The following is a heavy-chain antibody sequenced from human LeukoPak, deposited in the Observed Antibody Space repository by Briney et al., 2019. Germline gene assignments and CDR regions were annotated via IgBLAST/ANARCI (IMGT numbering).Heavy chain of an antibody. CDR2: IYSGGST. V-gene: IGHV3-66*01. D-gene: IGHD3-22*01. J-gene: IGHJ3*02. Sequence: GGSLRLSRAVSGFTVSSTYMSWVRQAPGKGLEWVSVIYSGGSTYYADSVKGRFTISRDKSKNTLYLQMNSLRAEDTAVYYCAKEGYYYGSGDAFDIWGQGTMVTVSS. CDR1: GFTVSSTY. CDR3: AKEGYYYGSGDAFDI.